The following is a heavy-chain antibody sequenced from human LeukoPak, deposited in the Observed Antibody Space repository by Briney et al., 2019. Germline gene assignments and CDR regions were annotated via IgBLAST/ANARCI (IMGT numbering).Heavy chain of an antibody. CDR2: ILYDGSNK. Sequence: GRSLRLSCAASGFTFSSYAMHWVRQAPGKGLEWVAVILYDGSNKYYADSVKGRFTISRDNSKNTLYLQMNSLRAEDTAVYYCARVVHGIDWYFDLWGRGTLVTVSS. D-gene: IGHD1-1*01. CDR3: ARVVHGIDWYFDL. J-gene: IGHJ2*01. CDR1: GFTFSSYA. V-gene: IGHV3-30*04.